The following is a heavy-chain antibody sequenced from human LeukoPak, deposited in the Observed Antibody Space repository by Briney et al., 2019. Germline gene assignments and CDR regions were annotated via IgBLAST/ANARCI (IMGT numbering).Heavy chain of an antibody. CDR2: TYYRSKWYN. CDR1: GDSVSRNSAS. Sequence: SQTLSLTCAISGDSVSRNSASWNWIRQSPSTGFEWLGRTYYRSKWYNDYAVSVKSRITINPDTSKNQFSLQLSSVTPEDTAVYFCARGGYYGLDVWGQGTTVTVSS. V-gene: IGHV6-1*01. CDR3: ARGGYYGLDV. J-gene: IGHJ6*02.